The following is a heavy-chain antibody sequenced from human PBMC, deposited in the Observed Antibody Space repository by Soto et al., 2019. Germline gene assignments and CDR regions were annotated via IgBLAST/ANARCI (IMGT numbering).Heavy chain of an antibody. CDR1: GYTFTTYG. J-gene: IGHJ4*02. CDR3: ARGRYGDY. D-gene: IGHD1-1*01. CDR2: ISAHNDNT. V-gene: IGHV1-18*01. Sequence: QVHLVQSGAEVRKPGASVKVSCKGSGYTFTTYGITWVRQAPGQGLEWMGWISAHNDNTNYAQKVQGRVTVTRDTSTSPAYLELRNLRSDDTAVYDCARGRYGDYWGQGALVTVSS.